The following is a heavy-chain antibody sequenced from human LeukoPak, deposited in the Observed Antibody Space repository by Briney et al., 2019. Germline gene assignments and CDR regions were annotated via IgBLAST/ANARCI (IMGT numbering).Heavy chain of an antibody. CDR3: ARLVGSSWYHEVLFGRDY. CDR1: GGSISSSRYY. Sequence: KASETLSLTCTVSGGSISSSRYYWGWIRRPPGKGLDRIGTIHYRVNTDYNPPLKTRCAISVDTTKKECSLKQTAVTAADTAMYYCARLVGSSWYHEVLFGRDYWGQGTLVTVSS. V-gene: IGHV4-39*01. CDR2: IHYRVNT. D-gene: IGHD6-13*01. J-gene: IGHJ4*02.